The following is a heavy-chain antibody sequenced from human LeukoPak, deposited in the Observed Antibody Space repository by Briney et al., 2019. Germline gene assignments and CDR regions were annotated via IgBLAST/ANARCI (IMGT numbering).Heavy chain of an antibody. CDR1: GFTFSSYG. CDR3: AKEALALHAFDT. Sequence: PGRSLRLSCAASGFTFSSYGMHWVRQAPGKGLEWVAFISYDGSNKYYADSVKGRFTISRDNSKNTLYLQMNSLRAEDTAVYYCAKEALALHAFDTWGQGAMVTVPS. J-gene: IGHJ3*02. V-gene: IGHV3-30*18. CDR2: ISYDGSNK. D-gene: IGHD2-15*01.